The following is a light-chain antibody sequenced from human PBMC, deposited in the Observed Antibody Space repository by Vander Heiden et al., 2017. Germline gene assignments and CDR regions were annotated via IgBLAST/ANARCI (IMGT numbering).Light chain of an antibody. V-gene: IGKV1-39*01. CDR2: AAS. Sequence: DIQMTQSPSSLSASVGDRVTITCRASQSISSYLNWYQQKPGKAPKLLIYAASSLQSGVPSRFSGSGSGTDFTLTISSLQPEDFATYYCQQSYSTPFTFGGGKKVEIK. CDR1: QSISSY. J-gene: IGKJ4*01. CDR3: QQSYSTPFT.